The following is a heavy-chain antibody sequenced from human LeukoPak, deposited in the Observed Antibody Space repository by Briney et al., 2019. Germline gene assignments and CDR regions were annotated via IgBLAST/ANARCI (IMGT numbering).Heavy chain of an antibody. CDR3: ARDLHYYGSGSYDY. V-gene: IGHV3-21*01. D-gene: IGHD3-10*01. J-gene: IGHJ4*02. CDR1: GGSISSSN. Sequence: ETLSLTCAVSGGSISSSNWWSWVRQAPGKGLEWVSSISSSSSYIYYADSVKGRFTISRDNAKNSLYLQMNSLRAEDTAVYYCARDLHYYGSGSYDYWGQGTLVTVSS. CDR2: ISSSSSYI.